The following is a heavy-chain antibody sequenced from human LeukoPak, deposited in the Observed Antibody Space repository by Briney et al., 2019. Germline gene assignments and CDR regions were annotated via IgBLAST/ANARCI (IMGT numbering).Heavy chain of an antibody. D-gene: IGHD4-17*01. CDR2: IIPIFGTA. CDR1: GGTFSSYA. J-gene: IGHJ4*02. V-gene: IGHV1-69*01. CDR3: ATGPTGDYGDYDFDY. Sequence: VASVKVSCKASGGTFSSYAISWVRQAPGQGLEWMGGIIPIFGTANYAQKFQGRVTITADESTSTAYMELSSLRSEDTAVYYCATGPTGDYGDYDFDYWGRGTLVTVSS.